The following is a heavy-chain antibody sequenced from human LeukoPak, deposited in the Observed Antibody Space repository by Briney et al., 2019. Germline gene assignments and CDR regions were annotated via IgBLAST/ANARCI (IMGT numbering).Heavy chain of an antibody. V-gene: IGHV4-39*01. Sequence: SETLSLTCAVSGDYLSRSSYYWGGIPQSPGRGREWIGDIYDSGRTYSNPSLKRRVAIFIDTSKNQFSLRMRPMTAATTAFFSCARRCYYDSTGYFKWGRGTLVTVSS. J-gene: IGHJ1*01. CDR3: ARRCYYDSTGYFK. D-gene: IGHD3-22*01. CDR2: IYDSGRT. CDR1: GDYLSRSSYY.